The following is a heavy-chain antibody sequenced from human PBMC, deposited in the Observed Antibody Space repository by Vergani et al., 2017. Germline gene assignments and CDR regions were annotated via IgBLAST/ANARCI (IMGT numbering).Heavy chain of an antibody. J-gene: IGHJ6*02. Sequence: QVQLVQSGAEVKKPGSSVKVSCKASGGTFSSYAISWVRQAPGQGLEWMGGIIPIFGTANYAQKFQGRVTITADESTSTAYMELRSLRSEDTAVYYCASPRSGYDVEAVAGHVYYYYGMDVWGQGTTVTVSS. D-gene: IGHD5-12*01. CDR2: IIPIFGTA. V-gene: IGHV1-69*12. CDR1: GGTFSSYA. CDR3: ASPRSGYDVEAVAGHVYYYYGMDV.